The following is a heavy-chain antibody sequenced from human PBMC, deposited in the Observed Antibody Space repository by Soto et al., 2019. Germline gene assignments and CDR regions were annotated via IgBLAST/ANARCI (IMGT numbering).Heavy chain of an antibody. CDR2: ISGSGGST. D-gene: IGHD3-3*01. CDR3: ASPWPDDDFWSGPVWFGR. V-gene: IGHV3-23*01. J-gene: IGHJ5*02. CDR1: GFTFSSYA. Sequence: PGGSLRLSCAASGFTFSSYAMSWVRQAPGKGLEWVSAISGSGGSTYYADSVKGRFTISRDNSKNTLYLQMSSLRAEDTAVYYCASPWPDDDFWSGPVWFGRRGRGTLVSVSS.